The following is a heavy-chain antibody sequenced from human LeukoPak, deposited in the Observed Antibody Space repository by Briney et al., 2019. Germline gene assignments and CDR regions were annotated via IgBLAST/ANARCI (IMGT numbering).Heavy chain of an antibody. CDR2: IYHSGST. CDR1: GYSISSGYY. D-gene: IGHD3-10*01. V-gene: IGHV4-38-2*02. CDR3: ARDLEGSGT. Sequence: SETLSVTCTVSGYSISSGYYWGWIRQPPGKGLEWIGSIYHSGSTYYNPSLKSRVTISLDMSKNQFSLRVDSVTAADTAVYYCARDLEGSGTWGQGTLVTVSS. J-gene: IGHJ5*02.